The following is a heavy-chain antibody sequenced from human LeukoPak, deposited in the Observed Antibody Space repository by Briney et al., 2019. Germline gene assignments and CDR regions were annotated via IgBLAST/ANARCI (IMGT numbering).Heavy chain of an antibody. D-gene: IGHD3-3*01. CDR3: ARLNGVTNFGVVTNWFDS. J-gene: IGHJ5*01. CDR1: GYSFTSYW. Sequence: GESLKISCKGSGYSFTSYWIGWVRQMPGKGLEWMGIIYPGDSDTRYSPSFQGQVTISADKSISTAYLQWSSLKASDSGLYFCARLNGVTNFGVVTNWFDSWGQGTLVVVSS. CDR2: IYPGDSDT. V-gene: IGHV5-51*01.